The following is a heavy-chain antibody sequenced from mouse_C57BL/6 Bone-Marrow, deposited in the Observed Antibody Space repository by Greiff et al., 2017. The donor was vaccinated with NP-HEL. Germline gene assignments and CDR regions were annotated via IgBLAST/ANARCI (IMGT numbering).Heavy chain of an antibody. CDR2: IYPGSGST. CDR3: ARDYDYDRDWFAY. Sequence: QVQLKQPGAELVKPGASVKMSCKASGYTFTSYWITWVKQRPGQGLEWIGDIYPGSGSTNYNEKFKSKATLTVDTSSSTAYMQLSSLTSEDSAVYYCARDYDYDRDWFAYWGQGTLVTVSA. J-gene: IGHJ3*01. V-gene: IGHV1-55*01. CDR1: GYTFTSYW. D-gene: IGHD2-4*01.